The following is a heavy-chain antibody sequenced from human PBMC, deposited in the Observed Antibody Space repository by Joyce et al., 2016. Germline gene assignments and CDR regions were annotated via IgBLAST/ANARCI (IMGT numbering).Heavy chain of an antibody. CDR3: ALSSGSYYDH. V-gene: IGHV1-18*04. CDR2: VSPYNGNT. Sequence: QVQVVQSGVEVKKPGASVKVSCKASGYTLTGYGVEWGRQAPGQGLEWLGGVSPYNGNTKYAQKVQGRITMTTDTSTSTADMELKGLRSDDTAVYYCALSSGSYYDHWGQGTLVTVSS. J-gene: IGHJ5*02. CDR1: GYTLTGYG. D-gene: IGHD3-10*01.